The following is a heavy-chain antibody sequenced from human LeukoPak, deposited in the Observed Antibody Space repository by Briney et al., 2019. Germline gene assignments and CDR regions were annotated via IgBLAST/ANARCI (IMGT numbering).Heavy chain of an antibody. D-gene: IGHD6-13*01. CDR2: ISAYNGNT. Sequence: ASVKVSCKASGYTFTSYGISWVRRAPGQGLEWMGWISAYNGNTNYAQKLQGRVTMTTDTSTSTAYMELRSLRSDDTAVYYCAIHRTIAAAGDYWGQGTLVTVSS. V-gene: IGHV1-18*01. CDR3: AIHRTIAAAGDY. CDR1: GYTFTSYG. J-gene: IGHJ4*02.